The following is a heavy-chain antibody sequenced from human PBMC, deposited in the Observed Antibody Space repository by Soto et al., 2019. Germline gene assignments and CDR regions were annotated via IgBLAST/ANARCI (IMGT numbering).Heavy chain of an antibody. V-gene: IGHV3-30*03. CDR2: ISRDGGTK. CDR3: TGEVASGY. J-gene: IGHJ4*02. Sequence: QVPLVESGGGVVQPGRSLRLSCAASGFTVSSYGMHWVRQAPGNGLEWVAVISRDGGTKYYADSVKGRFTISRDNSRNTLFLEMNSMRGDDMAVYYCTGEVASGYWGQGTLVTVSS. CDR1: GFTVSSYG. D-gene: IGHD2-8*02.